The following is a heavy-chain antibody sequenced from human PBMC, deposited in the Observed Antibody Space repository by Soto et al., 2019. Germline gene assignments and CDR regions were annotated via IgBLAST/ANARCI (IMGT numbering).Heavy chain of an antibody. V-gene: IGHV4-39*01. D-gene: IGHD4-17*01. J-gene: IGHJ4*02. CDR3: ARSPGMTTVTTGVFDY. CDR1: GGSISSSSYY. CDR2: IYYSGST. Sequence: SETLSLTCTVSGGSISSSSYYWGWIRQPPGKGLEWIGSIYYSGSTYYNPSLKSRVTISVDTSKNQFSLKLSSVTAADTAVYYCARSPGMTTVTTGVFDYWGQGTLVTVSS.